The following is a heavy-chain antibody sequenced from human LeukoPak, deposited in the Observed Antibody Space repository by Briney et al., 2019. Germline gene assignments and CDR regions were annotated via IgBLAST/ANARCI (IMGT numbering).Heavy chain of an antibody. Sequence: SETLSLACAVYGGSFSGYYWSWIRQPPGKGLEWIGEINHSGSTNYNPSLKSRVTLSVDKSKSQLSLKVNSVTAADTAVYYCVANGWYSLEHWGQGTLVIVSS. J-gene: IGHJ1*01. CDR3: VANGWYSLEH. D-gene: IGHD6-19*01. CDR2: INHSGST. CDR1: GGSFSGYY. V-gene: IGHV4-34*01.